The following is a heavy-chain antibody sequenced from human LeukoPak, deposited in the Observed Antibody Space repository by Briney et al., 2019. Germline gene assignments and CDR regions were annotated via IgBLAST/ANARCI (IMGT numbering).Heavy chain of an antibody. D-gene: IGHD5-24*01. Sequence: SETLSLTCTVSGGSISTNHWRWIRQPPGKGLEWIGSISYTGNTNYNPSLKSRVTISVDASKNQFSLKLTSVTAADTAVYYCASGRLGYNSPFDSWGQGTLVTVSS. CDR3: ASGRLGYNSPFDS. V-gene: IGHV4-59*01. J-gene: IGHJ4*02. CDR2: ISYTGNT. CDR1: GGSISTNH.